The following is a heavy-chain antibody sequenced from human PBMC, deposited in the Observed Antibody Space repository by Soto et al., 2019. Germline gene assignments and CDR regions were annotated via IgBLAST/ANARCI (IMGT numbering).Heavy chain of an antibody. V-gene: IGHV3-30*18. CDR1: EFSFSDYG. D-gene: IGHD6-19*01. CDR2: ISDDGRST. CDR3: PKKESSGWGIVY. Sequence: QVQLVESGGGVVQPGRALRHSCAAAEFSFSDYGMHWVRQAPGRGLEWVAVISDDGRSTFYADSVKGRFTISRDNSKNTLYLQMNSLRGEDTAVYFCPKKESSGWGIVYWGQGTLVAVSS. J-gene: IGHJ4*02.